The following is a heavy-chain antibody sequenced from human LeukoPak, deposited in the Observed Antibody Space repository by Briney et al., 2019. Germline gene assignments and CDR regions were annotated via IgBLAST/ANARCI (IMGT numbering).Heavy chain of an antibody. D-gene: IGHD3-22*01. J-gene: IGHJ4*02. Sequence: SETLSLTCSVSGGSISSYYWSWIRQPPGKGLEWIGYIYYSGRTNYNPSLKSRVTMSVDTSKNQFSLKLSSVTAADTAVYYCARDLFGYYDSSGYYTYFDYWGQGTLVTVSS. V-gene: IGHV4-59*12. CDR1: GGSISSYY. CDR2: IYYSGRT. CDR3: ARDLFGYYDSSGYYTYFDY.